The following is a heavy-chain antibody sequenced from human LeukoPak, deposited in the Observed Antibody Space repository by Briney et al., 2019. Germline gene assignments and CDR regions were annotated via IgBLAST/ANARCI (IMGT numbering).Heavy chain of an antibody. J-gene: IGHJ5*02. D-gene: IGHD3-22*01. CDR2: ISSSGSTI. V-gene: IGHV3-11*04. Sequence: GGSLRLSCAASGFTFSDYYMSWIRQAPGKGLEWVSYISSSGSTIYYADSVKGRFTISRDNAKNSLYLQMNSLRAEDTAVYYCARDGTNYYDSSGYPNWFDPWGQGTLVTVSS. CDR1: GFTFSDYY. CDR3: ARDGTNYYDSSGYPNWFDP.